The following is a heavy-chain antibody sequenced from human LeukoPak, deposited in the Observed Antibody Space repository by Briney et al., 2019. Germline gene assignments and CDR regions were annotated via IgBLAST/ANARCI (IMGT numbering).Heavy chain of an antibody. CDR2: IRYDGSNK. V-gene: IGHV3-30*02. D-gene: IGHD6-19*01. CDR1: GFTFSSYG. Sequence: GGSLRLSCAASGFTFSSYGMNWVRQAPGKGLEWVAFIRYDGSNKYYADSVKGRFTISRDNSKNTLYLQMNSLRAEDTAVYYCAKDAGSYSSGWYWFDPWGQGTLVTVST. CDR3: AKDAGSYSSGWYWFDP. J-gene: IGHJ5*02.